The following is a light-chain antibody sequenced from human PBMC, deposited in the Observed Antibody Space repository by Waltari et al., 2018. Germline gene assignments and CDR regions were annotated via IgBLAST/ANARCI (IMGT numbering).Light chain of an antibody. CDR3: QSSDSSGNDYV. V-gene: IGLV3-25*03. J-gene: IGLJ1*01. CDR2: KDS. CDR1: ALSKQH. Sequence: SLELTHSPSVAVSPGQTAGIPCSGDALSKQHVYWYQQRPGQAPVLVLFKDSERPSGIPERFSGSRSGTTGTLTITGVQAEDEADYYCQSSDSSGNDYVFGPGTKVTVL.